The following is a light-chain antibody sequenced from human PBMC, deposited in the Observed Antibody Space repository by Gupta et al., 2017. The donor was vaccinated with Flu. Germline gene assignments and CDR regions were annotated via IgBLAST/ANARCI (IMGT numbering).Light chain of an antibody. Sequence: QSVLTQPPSVSAAPVQRVTISCSGSSSNIGNNYVSWYQQLPGIAPKLLIHEDILRPSGIPDRFSCSKSGTSATLGITVPQTGEEADDYCGTWDDSMNAWVFGRGTKLTVL. J-gene: IGLJ3*02. CDR3: GTWDDSMNAWV. CDR1: SSNIGNNY. CDR2: EDI. V-gene: IGLV1-51*02.